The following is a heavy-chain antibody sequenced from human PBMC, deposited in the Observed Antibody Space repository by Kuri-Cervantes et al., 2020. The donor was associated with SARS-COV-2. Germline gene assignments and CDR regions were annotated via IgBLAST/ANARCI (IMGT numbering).Heavy chain of an antibody. CDR1: GGSISSGSYY. CDR3: ARDRWDDYIDY. J-gene: IGHJ4*02. Sequence: SETLSLTCTVSGGSISSGSYYWSWIRQPPGKGLEWIGYIYYSGSTNYNPSLKSRVTISVDTSKNQFSLKLSSATAADTAVYYCARDRWDDYIDYWGQGTLVTVSS. V-gene: IGHV4-61*01. CDR2: IYYSGST. D-gene: IGHD1-26*01.